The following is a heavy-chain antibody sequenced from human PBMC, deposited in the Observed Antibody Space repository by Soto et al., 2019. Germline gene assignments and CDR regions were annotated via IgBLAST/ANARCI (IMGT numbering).Heavy chain of an antibody. Sequence: EVQLVESGGGLVQPGGSLRLSCAASGFTFSSYSMNWVRQAPGKGLEWVSYISSSSTIYYADSVKGRFTISRDNAKNSLYLQMNSLRAEDTAVYYCARHPERIAQIGWFDPWGQATLVTVSS. J-gene: IGHJ5*02. D-gene: IGHD6-13*01. CDR1: GFTFSSYS. CDR3: ARHPERIAQIGWFDP. V-gene: IGHV3-48*01. CDR2: ISSSSTI.